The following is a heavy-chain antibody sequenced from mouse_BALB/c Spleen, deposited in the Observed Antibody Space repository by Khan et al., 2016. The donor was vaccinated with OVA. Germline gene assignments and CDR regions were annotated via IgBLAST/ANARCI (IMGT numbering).Heavy chain of an antibody. CDR2: ISSGGTYT. V-gene: IGHV5-6-4*01. CDR1: GFSFSSYS. J-gene: IGHJ2*01. D-gene: IGHD2-3*01. Sequence: EVELVESGGGLVRPGGSLKLSCAASGFSFSSYSMSWVRQTPEKRLEWVATISSGGTYTYYPDSVKGRFTISRDNAKNTLYLQMSSLKSEDTAMYYCPRHRGYYCHNPYFGYWGQGTTLTVSS. CDR3: PRHRGYYCHNPYFGY.